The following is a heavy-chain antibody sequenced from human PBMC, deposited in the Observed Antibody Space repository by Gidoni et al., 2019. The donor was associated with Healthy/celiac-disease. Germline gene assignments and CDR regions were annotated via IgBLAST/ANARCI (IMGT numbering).Heavy chain of an antibody. CDR2: IFSNAEK. Sequence: QVTLKESGPVLVKPTETLTLTCTVSGFSLSNARMGVSWIRQPPGKALEWLAHIFSNAEKSYSTSLKSRLTISKDTSKSQVVLTMTNMDPVDTATYYCARTEKNYDFWSGYYYYYYYGMDVWGQGTTVTVSS. V-gene: IGHV2-26*01. CDR1: GFSLSNARMG. D-gene: IGHD3-3*01. J-gene: IGHJ6*02. CDR3: ARTEKNYDFWSGYYYYYYYGMDV.